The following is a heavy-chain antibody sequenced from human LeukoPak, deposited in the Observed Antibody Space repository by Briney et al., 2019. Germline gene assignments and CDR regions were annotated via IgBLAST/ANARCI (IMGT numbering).Heavy chain of an antibody. CDR1: GFTFSSYA. V-gene: IGHV3-30-3*01. CDR3: ARGGVVVTASPGAFDI. CDR2: ISYDGSNK. D-gene: IGHD2-21*02. J-gene: IGHJ3*02. Sequence: GGSLRLSCAASGFTFSSYAMHWVRQAPGKGLEWVAVISYDGSNKYYADSVKGRFTISRDNSKNTLYLQMNSLRAEDTAVYYCARGGVVVTASPGAFDIWGQGTMVTVSS.